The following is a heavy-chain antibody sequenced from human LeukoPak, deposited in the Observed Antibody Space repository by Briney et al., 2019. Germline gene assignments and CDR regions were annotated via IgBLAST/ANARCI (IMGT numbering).Heavy chain of an antibody. D-gene: IGHD6-13*01. V-gene: IGHV1-46*01. J-gene: IGHJ4*02. Sequence: ASVKVSCKASGYTLTGYYIHWVRQAPGQGLEWMGIINPSGGRTPSGGSTSYAQKFQGRVTMTRDTSTSTVYMELSSLRSEDTAVYYCARDQTAATGIFDYWGQETLVTVSS. CDR3: ARDQTAATGIFDY. CDR2: INPSGGRTPSGGST. CDR1: GYTLTGYY.